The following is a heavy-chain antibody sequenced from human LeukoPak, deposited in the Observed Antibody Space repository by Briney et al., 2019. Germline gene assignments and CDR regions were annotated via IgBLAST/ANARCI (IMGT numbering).Heavy chain of an antibody. CDR3: AREGRVGATRGWFDP. J-gene: IGHJ5*02. D-gene: IGHD1-26*01. CDR2: ISGSGGVI. V-gene: IGHV3-11*01. CDR1: GFNISDYF. Sequence: GGFLRLSCAASGFNISDYFMSWIRQAPGKGLDWVSYISGSGGVIYYADSVKGRFSISRDNAKNSLFLQMNSLRADDTAVYYCAREGRVGATRGWFDPWGQGTLVTVSS.